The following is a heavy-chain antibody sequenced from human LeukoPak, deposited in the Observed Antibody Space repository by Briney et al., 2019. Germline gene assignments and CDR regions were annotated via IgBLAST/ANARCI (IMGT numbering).Heavy chain of an antibody. CDR1: GFTLSSYA. V-gene: IGHV3-30*04. CDR2: ISYDGSNK. D-gene: IGHD3-10*01. J-gene: IGHJ4*02. CDR3: ARALWFGEPAPPL. Sequence: GGSLRLSCAASGFTLSSYAMHCVRQAPGKGLEWVAVISYDGSNKYYADSVKGRFTISRDNSKNTLYLQMNSLRAEDTAVYYCARALWFGEPAPPLWGQGTLVTVSS.